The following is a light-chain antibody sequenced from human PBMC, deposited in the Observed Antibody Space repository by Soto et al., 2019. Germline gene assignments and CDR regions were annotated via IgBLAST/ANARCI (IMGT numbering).Light chain of an antibody. CDR2: AAS. CDR3: LHDYSFPWT. V-gene: IGKV1-6*01. Sequence: AIQMTQAPSSLSASVTDRVTITRRASQDIKNDLGWYQQKPGKAPELLIYAASSLQSGVPSRFSGSGSGTHFTLTISSLQPEDVATYYCLHDYSFPWTFGQGTKVEIK. J-gene: IGKJ1*01. CDR1: QDIKND.